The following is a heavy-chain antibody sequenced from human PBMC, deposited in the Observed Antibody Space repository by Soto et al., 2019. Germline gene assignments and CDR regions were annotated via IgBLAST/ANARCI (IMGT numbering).Heavy chain of an antibody. J-gene: IGHJ5*02. CDR2: IYYSGSA. V-gene: IGHV4-59*08. Sequence: SETLSLTCTGSGGSISSYYWSWIRQTPGKGLKYIGYIYYSGSANYNPSLKSRVTISVDTSKNQFSLKLSSVTAADTAVYYCARHGWSLNWFDPWGQGTLVTVSS. CDR1: GGSISSYY. D-gene: IGHD3-3*01. CDR3: ARHGWSLNWFDP.